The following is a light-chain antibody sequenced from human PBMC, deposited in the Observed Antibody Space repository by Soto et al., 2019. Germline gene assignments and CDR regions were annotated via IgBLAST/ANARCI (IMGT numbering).Light chain of an antibody. CDR1: QDISNY. CDR3: QQYDNLT. Sequence: DIQMTQSPSSLSASVGDRVTITCQASQDISNYLNWYQQKPGKAPKLLIYDASNLETGVPSRFSGSGSGTDFTFTISSQQPEDIATYYCQQYDNLTFGPGTKVDIK. V-gene: IGKV1-33*01. J-gene: IGKJ3*01. CDR2: DAS.